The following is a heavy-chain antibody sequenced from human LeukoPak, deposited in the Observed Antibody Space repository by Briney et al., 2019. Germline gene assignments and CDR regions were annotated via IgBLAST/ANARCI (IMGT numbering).Heavy chain of an antibody. J-gene: IGHJ3*02. Sequence: SETLTLTSTVSGGSSSSYYWSWIRQPPGKGLEWIGYIYYSGSTNYNPSLKSRVTISVDTSKNQFSLKLSSVTAADTAVYYCARGSHYYDSSGYYYGDAFDIWGQGTMVTVSS. V-gene: IGHV4-59*01. D-gene: IGHD3-22*01. CDR2: IYYSGST. CDR3: ARGSHYYDSSGYYYGDAFDI. CDR1: GGSSSSYY.